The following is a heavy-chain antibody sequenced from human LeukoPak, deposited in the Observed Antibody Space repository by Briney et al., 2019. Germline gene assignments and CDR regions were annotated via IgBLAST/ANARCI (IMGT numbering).Heavy chain of an antibody. J-gene: IGHJ5*02. CDR2: IYYSGST. CDR1: GGSISSYY. D-gene: IGHD3-10*01. Sequence: SETLSLTCTVSGGSISSYYWSWIRQSPGKGLEWIGYIYYSGSTNYNPSLKSRVTISVDTSKNQFSLKLSSVTAADTAVYYCARGGYYYGSGSLNWFDPWGQGTLVTVSS. CDR3: ARGGYYYGSGSLNWFDP. V-gene: IGHV4-59*01.